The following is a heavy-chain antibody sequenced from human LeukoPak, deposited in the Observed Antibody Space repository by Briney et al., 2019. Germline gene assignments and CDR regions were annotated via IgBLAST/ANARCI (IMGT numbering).Heavy chain of an antibody. CDR3: ARQDYYGSGTDY. CDR2: INHSGST. V-gene: IGHV4-34*01. D-gene: IGHD3-10*01. CDR1: GGSFSGYY. J-gene: IGHJ4*02. Sequence: SETLSLTCVVYGGSFSGYYWSWIRQPPGKGLEWIGEINHSGSTYYNPSLKSRVTISVDRSKNQFSLKLSSVTAADTAVYYRARQDYYGSGTDYWGQGTLVTVSS.